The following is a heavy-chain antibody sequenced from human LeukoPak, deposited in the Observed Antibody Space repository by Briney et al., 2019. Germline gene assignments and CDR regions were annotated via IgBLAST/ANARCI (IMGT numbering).Heavy chain of an antibody. CDR2: ISSSGSTI. Sequence: GGSLRLACAASGFTFSDYYMSWIRQAPGKGLEWVSYISSSGSTIYYADSVKGRFTISRDNAKNSLYLQMNSLRAEDTAVYYCARDAHYYGPGKSHVWGKGTTVTVSS. J-gene: IGHJ6*04. D-gene: IGHD3-10*01. CDR3: ARDAHYYGPGKSHV. CDR1: GFTFSDYY. V-gene: IGHV3-11*01.